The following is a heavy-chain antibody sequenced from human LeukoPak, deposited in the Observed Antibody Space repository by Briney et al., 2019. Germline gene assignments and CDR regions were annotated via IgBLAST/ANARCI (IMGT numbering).Heavy chain of an antibody. Sequence: PGGSLRLSCAASGFTFSDYYMSWIRQAPGKGLEWVSYISSSSSYTNYADSVKGRFTISRDNAKNSLYLQMNSLRAEDTAVYYCARDRRSVYCDILTAKDAFDIWGQGTMVTVSS. V-gene: IGHV3-11*06. J-gene: IGHJ3*02. CDR1: GFTFSDYY. D-gene: IGHD3-9*01. CDR2: ISSSSSYT. CDR3: ARDRRSVYCDILTAKDAFDI.